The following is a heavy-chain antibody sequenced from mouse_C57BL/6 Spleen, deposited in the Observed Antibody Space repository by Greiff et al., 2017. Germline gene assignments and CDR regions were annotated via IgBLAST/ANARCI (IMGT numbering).Heavy chain of an antibody. CDR3: ARDNGNPAWFAY. CDR1: GYTFTSYW. Sequence: QVQLQQPGAELVKPGASVKLSCKASGYTFTSYWMHWVKQRPGQGLEWIGMIHPNSGSTNYNEKFKSKATLPVDKSSSTAYMQLISLTSEYSAVYYWARDNGNPAWFAYWGQGTLVTVSA. D-gene: IGHD2-1*01. J-gene: IGHJ3*01. V-gene: IGHV1-64*01. CDR2: IHPNSGST.